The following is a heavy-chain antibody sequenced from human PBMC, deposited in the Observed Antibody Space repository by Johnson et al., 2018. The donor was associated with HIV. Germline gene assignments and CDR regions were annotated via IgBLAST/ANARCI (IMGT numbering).Heavy chain of an antibody. CDR1: GFTFSSYA. CDR2: ISYDGSNK. Sequence: QVQLVESGGGVVQPGRSLRLSCAASGFTFSSYAMHWVRQAPGKGLEWVAVISYDGSNKYYADSVKGRFTISRDNAKNSVYVQMNSLRAEDTAVYYCAKEQLLRAFDIWGQGTMVTVSS. J-gene: IGHJ3*02. CDR3: AKEQLLRAFDI. D-gene: IGHD2-15*01. V-gene: IGHV3-30*04.